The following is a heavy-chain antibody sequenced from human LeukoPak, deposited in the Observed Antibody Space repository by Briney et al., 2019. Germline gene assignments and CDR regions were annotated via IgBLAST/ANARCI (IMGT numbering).Heavy chain of an antibody. CDR1: GYTFTSYG. CDR3: ARDLSVTSSGYYYFY. CDR2: ISAYNGNT. Sequence: ASVKVSCKASGYTFTSYGISWVRQAPGQRLEWMGWISAYNGNTNYAQKLQGRVTMTTDTSTSTANMELRSLRSDDTAVYYCARDLSVTSSGYYYFYWGQGTLVSVCS. V-gene: IGHV1-18*01. J-gene: IGHJ4*02. D-gene: IGHD3-22*01.